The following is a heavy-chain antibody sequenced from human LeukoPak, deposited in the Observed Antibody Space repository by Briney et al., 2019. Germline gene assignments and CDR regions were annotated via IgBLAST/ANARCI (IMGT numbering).Heavy chain of an antibody. CDR3: ARAHITTSWFDP. V-gene: IGHV1-18*01. CDR2: ISAYNGNT. CDR1: GYTFTSYG. Sequence: ASVKVSCKASGYTFTSYGISWVRQGPGQGLEWMGWISAYNGNTNYAQKLQGRVTMTTDTSTSTAYMELRSLRSDDTAVYYCARAHITTSWFDPWGQGTLVTVSS. J-gene: IGHJ5*02. D-gene: IGHD1-20*01.